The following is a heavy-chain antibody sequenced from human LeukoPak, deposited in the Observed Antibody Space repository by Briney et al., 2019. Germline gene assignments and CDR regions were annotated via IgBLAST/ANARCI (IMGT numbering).Heavy chain of an antibody. CDR2: ISAYNGNT. CDR3: ARDFPAYGDPSHFYYYYGMDV. D-gene: IGHD4-17*01. V-gene: IGHV1-18*01. Sequence: ASVKVSCKASGYTFTSYGISWVRQAPGQGLEWMGWISAYNGNTNYAQKLQGRVTVTTDTSTSTAYMELRSLRSDDTAVYYCARDFPAYGDPSHFYYYYGMDVWGQGTTVTVSS. J-gene: IGHJ6*02. CDR1: GYTFTSYG.